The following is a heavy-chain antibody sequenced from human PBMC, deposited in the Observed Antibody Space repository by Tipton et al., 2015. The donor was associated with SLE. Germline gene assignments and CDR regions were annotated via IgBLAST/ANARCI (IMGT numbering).Heavy chain of an antibody. D-gene: IGHD5/OR15-5a*01. J-gene: IGHJ3*02. CDR1: GGSMSSSDCY. CDR2: INHSGST. V-gene: IGHV4-39*07. Sequence: TLSLTCTVSGGSMSSSDCYWGWVRQPPGKGLEWIGEINHSGSTNYNPSLKSRVTISVDTSKNQFSLKLSSVTAADTAVYYCAGVSRDAFEIWGQGTMVTVSS. CDR3: AGVSRDAFEI.